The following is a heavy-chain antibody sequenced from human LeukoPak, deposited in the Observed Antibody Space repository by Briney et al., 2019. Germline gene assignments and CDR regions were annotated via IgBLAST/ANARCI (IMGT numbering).Heavy chain of an antibody. CDR1: GFTFDDYA. Sequence: GGSLRLSCAASGFTFDDYAMHWVRQAPGKGLEWVSGISWNSGSIGYADSVKGRFTISRDNAKNSLYLQMNSLRAEDTAVYYCARSYRSTWYYFDYWGQGTLVTVSS. J-gene: IGHJ4*02. V-gene: IGHV3-9*01. CDR3: ARSYRSTWYYFDY. D-gene: IGHD6-13*01. CDR2: ISWNSGSI.